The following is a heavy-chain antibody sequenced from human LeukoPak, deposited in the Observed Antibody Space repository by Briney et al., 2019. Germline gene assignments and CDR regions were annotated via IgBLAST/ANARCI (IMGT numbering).Heavy chain of an antibody. D-gene: IGHD2-21*01. Sequence: PGGSLRLSCAASGFTFSSYAMSWVRQAPGKGLEWVSAIIGSGGSTYYADSVKGRFTISRDNSKNTLYLQMNSLRAEDTAVYYCAKYCGGDCYPYYFDYWGQGTLVTVSS. J-gene: IGHJ4*02. V-gene: IGHV3-23*01. CDR2: IIGSGGST. CDR3: AKYCGGDCYPYYFDY. CDR1: GFTFSSYA.